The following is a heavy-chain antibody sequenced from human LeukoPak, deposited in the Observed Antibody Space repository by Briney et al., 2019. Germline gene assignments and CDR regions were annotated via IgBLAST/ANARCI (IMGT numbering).Heavy chain of an antibody. CDR3: ARVYYYDSSGYRTGHGMDV. CDR2: ISGTGGSR. V-gene: IGHV3-23*01. D-gene: IGHD3-22*01. CDR1: GFTFSSYA. J-gene: IGHJ6*02. Sequence: KPGGSLRLSCAASGFTFSSYAMSWVRQAPGKGLEWVSGISGTGGSRYYADSVKGRFTISRDNSKNTLYLQMNSLRAEDTAVYYCARVYYYDSSGYRTGHGMDVWGQGTTVTVSS.